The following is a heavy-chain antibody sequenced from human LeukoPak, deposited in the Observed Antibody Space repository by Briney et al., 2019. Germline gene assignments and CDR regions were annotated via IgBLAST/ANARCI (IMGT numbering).Heavy chain of an antibody. CDR3: AGGPGLIVVVVAATRYYGMDV. CDR2: INHSGST. V-gene: IGHV4-34*01. CDR1: GGSFSGYY. Sequence: SETLSLTCAVYGGSFSGYYWSWIRQPPGKGLEWIGEINHSGSTNYNPSLKSRVTISVDTSKNQFSLKLSSVTAADTAVYYCAGGPGLIVVVVAATRYYGMDVWGQGTTVTVSS. D-gene: IGHD2-15*01. J-gene: IGHJ6*02.